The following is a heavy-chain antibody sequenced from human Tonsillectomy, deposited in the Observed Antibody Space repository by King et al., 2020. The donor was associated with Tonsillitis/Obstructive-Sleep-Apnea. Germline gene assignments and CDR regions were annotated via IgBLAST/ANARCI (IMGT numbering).Heavy chain of an antibody. D-gene: IGHD1-1*01. Sequence: VQLVESGGGVVQPGGSLRLSCAASGFTFSTYAIHWVRKAPGKGLEWVAVISYDDSHDAYADSVQGRFTISRDNSKSTLYLQMNSLRADDTGVYYGARVRWEVQRERACDDWGQATDGPDSS. V-gene: IGHV3-30*04. CDR1: GFTFSTYA. J-gene: IGHJ3*01. CDR3: ARVRWEVQRERACDD. CDR2: ISYDDSHD.